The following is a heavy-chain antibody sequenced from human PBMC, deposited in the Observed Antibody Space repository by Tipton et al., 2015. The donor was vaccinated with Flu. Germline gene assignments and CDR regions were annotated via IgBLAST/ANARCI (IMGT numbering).Heavy chain of an antibody. Sequence: TLSLTCTVSRYSLTIDYWNWIRQPAGKGLEWLGHIYGSGGTHYNPSLQGRITLSIDTARNQFSLILDSVTGADTAVYYCARGTTWGSFEHWGPGALVTVSS. V-gene: IGHV4-4*07. CDR3: ARGTTWGSFEH. J-gene: IGHJ4*02. D-gene: IGHD7-27*01. CDR1: RYSLTIDY. CDR2: IYGSGGT.